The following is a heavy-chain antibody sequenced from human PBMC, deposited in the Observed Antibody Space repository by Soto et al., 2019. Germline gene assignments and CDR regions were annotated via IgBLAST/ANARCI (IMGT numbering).Heavy chain of an antibody. V-gene: IGHV4-30-2*01. Sequence: SETLSLTCAVSGGSISSGGYSWSWIRQPPGKGLEWIGYIYHSGSTYYNPSLKSRVTISVDRSKNQFSLKLSSVTAADTAVYYCAAGGGLPRYYWGKGTLVTVSS. J-gene: IGHJ4*02. CDR1: GGSISSGGYS. CDR2: IYHSGST. D-gene: IGHD5-12*01. CDR3: AAGGGLPRYY.